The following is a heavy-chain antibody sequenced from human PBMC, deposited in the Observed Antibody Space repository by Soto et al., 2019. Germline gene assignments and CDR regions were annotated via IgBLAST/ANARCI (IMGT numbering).Heavy chain of an antibody. V-gene: IGHV3-21*01. J-gene: IGHJ6*02. CDR2: ISSSSYI. CDR3: ARGSIPRDSSGYLSFRSAYYYYGMDV. D-gene: IGHD3-22*01. Sequence: PGGSLRLSCAASGFTFSSYSMNWVRQAPGKGLEWVSSISSSSYIYYADSVKGRFTISRDNAKNSLYLQMNSLRAEDTAVYYCARGSIPRDSSGYLSFRSAYYYYGMDVWGQGTTVTVSS. CDR1: GFTFSSYS.